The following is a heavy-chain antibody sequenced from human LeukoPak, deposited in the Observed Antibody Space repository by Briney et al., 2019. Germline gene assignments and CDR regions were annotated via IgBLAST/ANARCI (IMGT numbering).Heavy chain of an antibody. Sequence: SETLSLTCAVYGGSFSGYYWSWIRQPPGKGLEWIGEINHSGSTNYNPSLKSRVTISVDTSKNQFSLKLSSVTAADTAVYYCARPNYDFWSGSPDYFDYWGRGTLVTVSS. CDR2: INHSGST. J-gene: IGHJ4*02. D-gene: IGHD3-3*01. CDR1: GGSFSGYY. CDR3: ARPNYDFWSGSPDYFDY. V-gene: IGHV4-34*01.